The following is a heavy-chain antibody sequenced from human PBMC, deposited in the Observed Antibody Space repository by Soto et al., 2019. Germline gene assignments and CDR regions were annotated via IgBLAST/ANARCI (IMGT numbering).Heavy chain of an antibody. CDR1: GDSISSYY. CDR2: IYYSGST. D-gene: IGHD3-10*01. CDR3: ARGDPLLWFGEKVYYGMDV. Sequence: QVQLQESGPGLVKPSETLSLTCTVSGDSISSYYWSWIRQPPGKGLEWIGYIYYSGSTNYNPSLKSRVTISVDTSKNQFSLKLSSVTAADTAVYYCARGDPLLWFGEKVYYGMDVWGQGTTVTVSS. V-gene: IGHV4-59*01. J-gene: IGHJ6*02.